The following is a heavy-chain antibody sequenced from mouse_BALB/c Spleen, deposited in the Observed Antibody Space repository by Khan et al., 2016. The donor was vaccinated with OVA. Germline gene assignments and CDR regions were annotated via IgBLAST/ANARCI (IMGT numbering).Heavy chain of an antibody. V-gene: IGHV9-4*02. CDR2: INTHSGVP. J-gene: IGHJ4*01. Sequence: QIQLVQSGPELKKPGETVRISCKASGYTFTNAGMQWVQKMPGKGLKWIGWINTHSGVPKYAEDFKGRFAFSLETSASTVYLQITNLKNEDTATXVWARGGGAYHTNDGDAMDYWGQGTSVTVSS. CDR1: GYTFTNAG. D-gene: IGHD2-12*01. CDR3: ARGGGAYHTNDGDAMDY.